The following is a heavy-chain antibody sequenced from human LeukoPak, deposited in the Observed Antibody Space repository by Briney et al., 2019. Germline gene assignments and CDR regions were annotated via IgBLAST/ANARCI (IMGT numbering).Heavy chain of an antibody. CDR3: ARDLSDYYGSGSYRPIDAFDI. CDR1: GGSFSGYY. V-gene: IGHV4-34*01. CDR2: INHSGST. D-gene: IGHD3-10*01. Sequence: SETLSLTCAVYGGSFSGYYWSWIRQPPGKGLEWIGEINHSGSTNYNPSLRRRVTVSVHTSKNQLSLKLSSVTAADTAAYYCARDLSDYYGSGSYRPIDAFDIWGQGTMVTVSS. J-gene: IGHJ3*02.